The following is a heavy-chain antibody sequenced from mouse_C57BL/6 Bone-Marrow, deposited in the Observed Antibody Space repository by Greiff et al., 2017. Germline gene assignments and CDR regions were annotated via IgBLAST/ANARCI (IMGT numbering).Heavy chain of an antibody. CDR1: GYTFTSYW. CDR2: IDPSDSET. D-gene: IGHD1-1*01. Sequence: QVQLQQPGAELVRPGSSVKLSCKASGYTFTSYWMHWVKQRPIQGLEWIGNIDPSDSETHYNQKFKDKATLTVDKSSSTAYMQLSSLTSEDSAVYYCARSVTVVAPFDYWGQGTTLTVSS. V-gene: IGHV1-52*01. CDR3: ARSVTVVAPFDY. J-gene: IGHJ2*01.